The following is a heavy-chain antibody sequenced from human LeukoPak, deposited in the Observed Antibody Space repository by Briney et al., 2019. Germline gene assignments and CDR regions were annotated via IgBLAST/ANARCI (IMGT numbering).Heavy chain of an antibody. D-gene: IGHD6-19*01. CDR1: GFTFDDYG. Sequence: PGGSLRLSCAASGFTFDDYGMSWVRQAPGKGLEWVSGIKWNGDSTGYADSVKGRFTISRDNAKNSLYLQMNSLRAEDTALYYCARDLGSGWYFPLDSWGQGTLVTVSS. J-gene: IGHJ4*02. CDR2: IKWNGDST. CDR3: ARDLGSGWYFPLDS. V-gene: IGHV3-20*04.